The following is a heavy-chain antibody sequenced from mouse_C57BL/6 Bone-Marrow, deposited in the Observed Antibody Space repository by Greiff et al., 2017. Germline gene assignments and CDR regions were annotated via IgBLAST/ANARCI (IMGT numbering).Heavy chain of an antibody. CDR2: IYPGSGST. D-gene: IGHD1-1*01. J-gene: IGHJ4*01. CDR1: GYTFTSYW. CDR3: ARPLCYYGGSYGAMDY. Sequence: QVQLQQPGAELVKPGASVKMSCKASGYTFTSYWITWVKQSPGQGLEWIGDIYPGSGSTNYNEKFKSKATLTVDTSSSTAYMQLSSLTSEDSAVYYCARPLCYYGGSYGAMDYWGQGTSVTVSS. V-gene: IGHV1-55*01.